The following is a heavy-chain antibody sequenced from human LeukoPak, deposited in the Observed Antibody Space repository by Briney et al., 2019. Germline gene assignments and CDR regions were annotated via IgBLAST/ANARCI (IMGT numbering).Heavy chain of an antibody. Sequence: GGSLRLSCAASGFTFSSYAMHWVRQAPGKGLEWVAVISYDGSNKYYADSVKGRFTISRDNSKNTLYLQMNSLRAEDTAVYYCAREVLTQAIYSGYNAFEIWGQGTMVTVSS. CDR2: ISYDGSNK. CDR3: AREVLTQAIYSGYNAFEI. V-gene: IGHV3-30*04. D-gene: IGHD5-12*01. CDR1: GFTFSSYA. J-gene: IGHJ3*02.